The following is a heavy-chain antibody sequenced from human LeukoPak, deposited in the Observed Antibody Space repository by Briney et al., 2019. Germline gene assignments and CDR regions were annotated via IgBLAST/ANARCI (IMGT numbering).Heavy chain of an antibody. V-gene: IGHV4-59*01. CDR3: ARERCSSSSCYNYFDY. D-gene: IGHD2-2*02. J-gene: IGHJ4*02. Sequence: SETLSLTCTVSGGSISSYYWSWIRQPPGKGLEWIGYIYYSGSTDYNPSLKSRVTISVDTSKNQFSLKLSSVTAADTAVYYCARERCSSSSCYNYFDYWGQGTLVTVSS. CDR2: IYYSGST. CDR1: GGSISSYY.